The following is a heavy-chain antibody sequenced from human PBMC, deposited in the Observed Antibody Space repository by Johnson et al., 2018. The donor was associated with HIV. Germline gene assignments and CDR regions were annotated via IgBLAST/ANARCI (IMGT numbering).Heavy chain of an antibody. Sequence: QEKLVESGGGVVQPGRSLRLSCAASGFTVSSNYMSWVRQAPGKGLEWVILISYDGSNKYYADSVKGRFTISRDNSKKTLYLQMTSLRPEDTAVYYCAKDRAEVVVVHDALDMWGQGTMVTVSS. CDR1: GFTVSSNY. D-gene: IGHD3-22*01. CDR3: AKDRAEVVVVHDALDM. V-gene: IGHV3-30*18. J-gene: IGHJ3*02. CDR2: ISYDGSNK.